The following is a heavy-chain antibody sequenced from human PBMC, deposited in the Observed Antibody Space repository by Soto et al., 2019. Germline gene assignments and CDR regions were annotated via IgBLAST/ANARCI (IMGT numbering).Heavy chain of an antibody. CDR1: GFTFDNYA. V-gene: IGHV3-9*01. CDR3: AKDSTIFGVVSHKAFDI. CDR2: ITWNSGRI. J-gene: IGHJ3*02. Sequence: PGGSLRLSCAASGFTFDNYAMHWVRQAPGKGLEWVSSITWNSGRIVYGDSVKGRFTISRDNAKNSLYLQMNSLRAEDTALYFCAKDSTIFGVVSHKAFDIWGQGTMVTVSS. D-gene: IGHD3-3*01.